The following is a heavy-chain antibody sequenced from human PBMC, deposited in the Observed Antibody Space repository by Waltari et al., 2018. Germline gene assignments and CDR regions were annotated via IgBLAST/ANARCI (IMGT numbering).Heavy chain of an antibody. CDR2: IYYSGAP. Sequence: QVQLQESGPGLLRPSETLSLPCTVSGGSINNYYWSWIRQPPGKGLEWIGYIYYSGAPNYSPSLKSRVTISLDTSKSQFSLKLSSVTAADTGVYYCAGGSGYYYDSTFDYWGQGTLVTVSS. V-gene: IGHV4-59*01. J-gene: IGHJ4*02. CDR3: AGGSGYYYDSTFDY. D-gene: IGHD3-22*01. CDR1: GGSINNYY.